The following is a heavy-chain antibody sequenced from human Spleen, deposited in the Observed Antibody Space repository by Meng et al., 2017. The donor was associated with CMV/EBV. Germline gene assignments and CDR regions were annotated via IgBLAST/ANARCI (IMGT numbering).Heavy chain of an antibody. CDR2: IYYSGST. Sequence: GSLRLSCTVSGGSISSSSYYWGWIRQPPGKGLEWIGSIYYSGSTYYNPSLKSRVTISVDTSKNQFSLKLSSVTAADTAVYYCARDSGYYDFWSGSPNSYYYYGMDVWGQGTTVTVSS. V-gene: IGHV4-39*07. CDR3: ARDSGYYDFWSGSPNSYYYYGMDV. J-gene: IGHJ6*02. CDR1: GGSISSSSYY. D-gene: IGHD3-3*01.